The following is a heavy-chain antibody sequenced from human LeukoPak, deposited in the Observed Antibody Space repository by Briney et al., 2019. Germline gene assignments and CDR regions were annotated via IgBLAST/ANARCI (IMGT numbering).Heavy chain of an antibody. D-gene: IGHD6-19*01. Sequence: RASVKVSCKASGYTFTTYGSSWVRQAPGQGLEWMGWISAYQGNTNYAQKLQGRVTMTTDTSTRTAYMELRSLRSDDTAAYYCARDLGIAVAGTSGYWGQGTLVTASS. CDR1: GYTFTTYG. V-gene: IGHV1-18*01. CDR2: ISAYQGNT. CDR3: ARDLGIAVAGTSGY. J-gene: IGHJ4*02.